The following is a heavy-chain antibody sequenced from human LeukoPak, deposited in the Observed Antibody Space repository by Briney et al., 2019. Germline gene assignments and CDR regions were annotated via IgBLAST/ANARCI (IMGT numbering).Heavy chain of an antibody. J-gene: IGHJ6*03. CDR1: GFTFISYA. CDR2: ISGSGGST. V-gene: IGHV3-23*01. Sequence: SGGSLRLSCAASGFTFISYAMSWVRQAPGKGLEWVSAISGSGGSTYYADSVKGRFTISRDNSKNTLYLQMNSLRAEDTAVYYCAKEGSHFWSGFYYYYYMDVWGKGTTVTVSS. CDR3: AKEGSHFWSGFYYYYYMDV. D-gene: IGHD3-3*02.